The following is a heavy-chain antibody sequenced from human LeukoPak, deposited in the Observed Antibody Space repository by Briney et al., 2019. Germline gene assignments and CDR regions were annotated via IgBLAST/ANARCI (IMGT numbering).Heavy chain of an antibody. V-gene: IGHV3-74*01. J-gene: IGHJ4*02. Sequence: PGGSLRLSCAASAFTFSTYWMHWVRQAPGQGLVWVARINSDGSSTAYADSVKGRFTISRDNAKNTLYLQMNSLRAEDTAVYYCARDRSGPDYWGQGTLVTVSS. CDR3: ARDRSGPDY. CDR2: INSDGSST. CDR1: AFTFSTYW.